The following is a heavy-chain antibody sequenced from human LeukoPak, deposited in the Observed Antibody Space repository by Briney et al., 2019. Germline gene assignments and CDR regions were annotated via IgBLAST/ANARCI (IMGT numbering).Heavy chain of an antibody. J-gene: IGHJ4*02. Sequence: ASVKVSWKASGYTFTSYYMHWVRQAPGQGLEWMGIINPSGGSTSYAQKFQGRVTMTRDTSTSTVYMELSSLRSEDTAVYYCARDPGQNIEQQLGFDYWGQGTLVTVSS. CDR3: ARDPGQNIEQQLGFDY. CDR1: GYTFTSYY. V-gene: IGHV1-46*01. D-gene: IGHD6-13*01. CDR2: INPSGGST.